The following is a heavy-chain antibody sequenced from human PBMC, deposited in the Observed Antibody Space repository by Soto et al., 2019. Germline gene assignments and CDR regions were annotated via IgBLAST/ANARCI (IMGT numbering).Heavy chain of an antibody. CDR3: ARGRYGDY. Sequence: QVHLVQSGAEVKKPGASVKVSCKGSGYTFTSYGITGVRQAPGQGLEWMGWISAHNGNTEYAQKLQGIVTVTRDTSTSTAYMELWSLRSADTAVYSCARGRYGDYWGQGALVTVSS. CDR1: GYTFTSYG. V-gene: IGHV1-18*01. J-gene: IGHJ4*02. D-gene: IGHD1-1*01. CDR2: ISAHNGNT.